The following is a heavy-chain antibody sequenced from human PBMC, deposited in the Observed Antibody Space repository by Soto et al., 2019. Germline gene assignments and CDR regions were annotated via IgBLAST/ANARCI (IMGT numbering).Heavy chain of an antibody. CDR2: IYYSGTT. CDR1: SVFIRLPY. V-gene: IGHV4-59*11. Sequence: SLTYTVSSVFIRLPYCNCILQPTRNALNLIGYIYYSGTTNYNPSLKSRFTISVDTSKNEFSLKLSSVTAADTAVYYCARDMYYYGSWSYALPTAQNNWFDTWGQGTLVTVSS. D-gene: IGHD3-10*01. J-gene: IGHJ5*02. CDR3: ARDMYYYGSWSYALPTAQNNWFDT.